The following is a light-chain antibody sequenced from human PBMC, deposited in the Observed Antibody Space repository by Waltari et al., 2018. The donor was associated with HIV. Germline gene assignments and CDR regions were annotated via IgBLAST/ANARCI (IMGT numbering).Light chain of an antibody. Sequence: EPVLTQSPATLSLSPRANATPSCRASQSVSSYLAWYQQKPGQAPRLLIYAASNRAAGIPARFSGSGSGTDFTLTISSREPEDFAVYYCQQRSNWPYTFGQGTRVEIK. V-gene: IGKV3-11*01. CDR2: AAS. CDR1: QSVSSY. CDR3: QQRSNWPYT. J-gene: IGKJ2*01.